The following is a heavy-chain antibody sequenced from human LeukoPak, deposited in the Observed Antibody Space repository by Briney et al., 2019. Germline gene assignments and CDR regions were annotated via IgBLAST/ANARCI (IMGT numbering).Heavy chain of an antibody. Sequence: GGSLRLSCAASGFTFSSYAMHWVRQAPGKGLEWVAVISYDGSNKYYADSVKGRFTISRDNSKNTLYPQMNSLRAEDTAVYYCARRRVPYYFDYWGQGTLVTVSS. CDR3: ARRRVPYYFDY. J-gene: IGHJ4*02. V-gene: IGHV3-30-3*01. CDR1: GFTFSSYA. CDR2: ISYDGSNK.